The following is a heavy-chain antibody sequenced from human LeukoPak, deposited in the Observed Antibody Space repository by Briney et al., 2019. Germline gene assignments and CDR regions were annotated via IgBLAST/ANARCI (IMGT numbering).Heavy chain of an antibody. D-gene: IGHD6-19*01. V-gene: IGHV4-34*01. J-gene: IGHJ4*02. CDR1: GGSFSGYY. CDR2: INHSGST. Sequence: SETLSLTCAVYGGSFSGYYWSWIRQPPGKGLEWIGEINHSGSTNYNPSLKSRVTISVDTSKNQFSLKLSSVTAADTAVYYCARGPRGWYFSSFAYWGQGTLVTVSS. CDR3: ARGPRGWYFSSFAY.